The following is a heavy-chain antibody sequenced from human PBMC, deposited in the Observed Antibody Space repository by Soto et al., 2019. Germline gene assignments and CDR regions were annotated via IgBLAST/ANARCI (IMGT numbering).Heavy chain of an antibody. Sequence: EVQVLESGGGLVQPGGSLRLSCEGSGYTFNRYGMSWVRQAPGKGLEWVSAISGSGGNTYYADSVRGRFTVSRDNSRNTVYLQLNSMGVDDTAVYYCAKRAWVGATTLPEARVDYWGQGTLVTVSS. D-gene: IGHD1-26*01. J-gene: IGHJ4*02. CDR3: AKRAWVGATTLPEARVDY. CDR2: ISGSGGNT. CDR1: GYTFNRYG. V-gene: IGHV3-23*01.